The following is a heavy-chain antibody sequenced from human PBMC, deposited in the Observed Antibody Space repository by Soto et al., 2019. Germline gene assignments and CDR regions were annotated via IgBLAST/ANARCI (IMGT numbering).Heavy chain of an antibody. D-gene: IGHD6-6*01. J-gene: IGHJ5*02. CDR2: ISGSGGST. CDR1: GFTFSSYA. Sequence: GGSLRLSCAASGFTFSSYAMSWVRQAPGKGLEWVSAISGSGGSTYYADSVKGRFTISRDNSKNTLYPQMNSLRAEDTAVYYCAKDPAARPDNWLDPGGEGPLVTVPS. CDR3: AKDPAARPDNWLDP. V-gene: IGHV3-23*01.